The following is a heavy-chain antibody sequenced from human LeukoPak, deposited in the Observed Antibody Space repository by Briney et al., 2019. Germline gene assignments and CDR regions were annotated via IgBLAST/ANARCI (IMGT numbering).Heavy chain of an antibody. CDR2: IKQDGSEK. J-gene: IGHJ4*02. V-gene: IGHV3-7*01. CDR1: ALTFSNYW. D-gene: IGHD3-9*01. Sequence: QPGGSLRLSCVASALTFSNYWMTWVRQAPGKGLEWVANIKQDGSEKYYVDSVKGRFTISRDNAKNSLYLLMNSLRAEDTAVYYCARDRDVLTYWGQGTLVTVSS. CDR3: ARDRDVLTY.